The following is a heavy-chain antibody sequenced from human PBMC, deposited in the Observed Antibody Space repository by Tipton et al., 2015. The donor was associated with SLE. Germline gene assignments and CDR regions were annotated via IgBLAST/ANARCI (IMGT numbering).Heavy chain of an antibody. V-gene: IGHV3-23*01. D-gene: IGHD6-13*01. Sequence: SLRLSCAASGFTFSTYAMHWVRQAPGKGLEWVSVTSISGTTTHYADSVKGRFTISRDNSKNTLYLQMNSLRVEDTAVYYCAKEVFDSGSWSVYYYYGMDVWGQGTTVTVSS. J-gene: IGHJ6*02. CDR1: GFTFSTYA. CDR2: TSISGTTT. CDR3: AKEVFDSGSWSVYYYYGMDV.